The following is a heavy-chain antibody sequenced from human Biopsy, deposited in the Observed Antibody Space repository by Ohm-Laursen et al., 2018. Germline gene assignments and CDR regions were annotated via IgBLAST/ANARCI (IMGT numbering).Heavy chain of an antibody. V-gene: IGHV4-59*01. CDR2: IYYSGST. CDR1: GGSIGSFF. J-gene: IGHJ4*02. CDR3: ARVGAGAPSIDYFDY. D-gene: IGHD1-26*01. Sequence: GTLSLTCTVSGGSIGSFFWSWIRQPPGKGLEWIGYIYYSGSTNYNPSLRSRVTISVDRPKNQFSLELSSVTAADTAVYYCARVGAGAPSIDYFDYWGQGALVTVSS.